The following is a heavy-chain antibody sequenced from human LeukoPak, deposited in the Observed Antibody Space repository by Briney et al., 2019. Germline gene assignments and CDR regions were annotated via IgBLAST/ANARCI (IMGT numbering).Heavy chain of an antibody. CDR1: GFTFSNPW. CDR3: TTDPYSGYYRPTLDY. J-gene: IGHJ4*02. Sequence: GGSLRLSCAVSGFTFSNPWMSWVRQAPGKGLEWVGRIKSKADGGTTDYAAPVKGRFTISRDDSKNTVYLQMNSLKTEDTAVYYCTTDPYSGYYRPTLDYWGQGTLVTVSS. V-gene: IGHV3-15*01. CDR2: IKSKADGGTT. D-gene: IGHD3-22*01.